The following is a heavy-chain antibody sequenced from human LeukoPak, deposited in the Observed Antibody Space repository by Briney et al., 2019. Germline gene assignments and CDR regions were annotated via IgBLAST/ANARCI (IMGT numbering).Heavy chain of an antibody. CDR1: GYTFTGYY. D-gene: IGHD3-10*01. V-gene: IGHV1-2*04. CDR3: AREYYYGSGSYLALNTESWFDP. Sequence: VASVKVSCKASGYTFTGYYMHWVRQAPGQGLEWMGWINPNSGATNYAQKSQGCVTMTRDTSISTAYMELSRRRSDDTAVYYCAREYYYGSGSYLALNTESWFDPWDQGTLVTVSS. J-gene: IGHJ5*02. CDR2: INPNSGAT.